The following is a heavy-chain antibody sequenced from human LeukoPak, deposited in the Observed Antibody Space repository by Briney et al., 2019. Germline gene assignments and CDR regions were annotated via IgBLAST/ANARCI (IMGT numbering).Heavy chain of an antibody. J-gene: IGHJ6*03. V-gene: IGHV3-73*01. CDR2: IRSKTNNYAT. CDR3: TKAGQYYYYYMDV. Sequence: GGSLRLSCAASGFTFSGSAVHWVRQASGKGLEWLGHIRSKTNNYATAYAASVKGRFTISRDVLKKTAYLQMNSLKTEDTAVYYCTKAGQYYYYYMDVWGKGTTVTVSS. CDR1: GFTFSGSA.